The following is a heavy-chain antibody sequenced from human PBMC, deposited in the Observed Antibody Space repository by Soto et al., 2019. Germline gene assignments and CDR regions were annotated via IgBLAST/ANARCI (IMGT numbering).Heavy chain of an antibody. D-gene: IGHD6-13*01. CDR2: INHSGST. CDR1: GGSFSGYY. Sequence: SETLSLTCAVYGGSFSGYYWSWIRQPPGKGLEWIGEINHSGSTNYNPSLKSRVTISVDTSKNQFSLKLSSVTAADTAVYYCARFGWGSSSWSYYYYGMDVWGQGTTVTVSS. J-gene: IGHJ6*02. V-gene: IGHV4-34*01. CDR3: ARFGWGSSSWSYYYYGMDV.